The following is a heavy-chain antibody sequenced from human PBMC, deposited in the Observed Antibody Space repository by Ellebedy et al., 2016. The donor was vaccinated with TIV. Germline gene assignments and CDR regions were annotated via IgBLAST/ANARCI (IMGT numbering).Heavy chain of an antibody. J-gene: IGHJ4*02. V-gene: IGHV3-30*18. CDR3: AKDPRVQYSYGPGAVDY. Sequence: GGSLRLXCAASGFTFSSYGMHWVRQAPGKGLEWVAVISYDGSNKYYADSVKGRFTISRDNSKNTLYLQMNSLRAEDTAVYYCAKDPRVQYSYGPGAVDYWGQGTLVTVSS. CDR2: ISYDGSNK. D-gene: IGHD5-18*01. CDR1: GFTFSSYG.